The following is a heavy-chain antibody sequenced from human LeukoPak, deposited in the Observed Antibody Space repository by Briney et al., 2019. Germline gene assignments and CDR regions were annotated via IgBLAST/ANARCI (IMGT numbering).Heavy chain of an antibody. CDR3: ARGPIQLWIHNAMDV. D-gene: IGHD1-1*01. CDR1: GFTFGDHA. V-gene: IGHV3-49*04. Sequence: GGSLRLSRTGSGFTFGDHAMSWVRQAPGKGLEWVGFIRSKAYRGTTEYAASVKGRFTISGDDSASIAYLQMNSLRTEDTAVYYCARGPIQLWIHNAMDVWGQGTTVTVSS. CDR2: IRSKAYRGTT. J-gene: IGHJ6*02.